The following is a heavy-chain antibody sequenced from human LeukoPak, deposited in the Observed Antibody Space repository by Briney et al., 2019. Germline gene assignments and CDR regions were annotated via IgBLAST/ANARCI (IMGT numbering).Heavy chain of an antibody. J-gene: IGHJ5*02. CDR3: AREGYCSGGSCDNWFDP. CDR2: IYHSGST. CDR1: GGSISSGGYS. Sequence: SQTPSLTCAVSGGSISSGGYSWSWIRQPPGKGLEWIGYIYHSGSTYYNPSLKSRVTISVDRSKNQFSLNLSSVTAADTAVYYCAREGYCSGGSCDNWFDPWGQGTLVTVSS. V-gene: IGHV4-30-2*01. D-gene: IGHD2-15*01.